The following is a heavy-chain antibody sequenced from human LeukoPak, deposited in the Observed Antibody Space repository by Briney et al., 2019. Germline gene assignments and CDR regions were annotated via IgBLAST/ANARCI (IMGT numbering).Heavy chain of an antibody. V-gene: IGHV3-11*01. Sequence: GGSLRLSCAASGFTFSDYYMSWIRQAPGKGLEWVSYISGSGSTIYYADSVKGRFTISRDNAKNSLSLQMNSLRAEDTAVYYCARGTYSGTYYAWYYFDYWGQGTLVTVSS. J-gene: IGHJ4*02. D-gene: IGHD1-26*01. CDR3: ARGTYSGTYYAWYYFDY. CDR1: GFTFSDYY. CDR2: ISGSGSTI.